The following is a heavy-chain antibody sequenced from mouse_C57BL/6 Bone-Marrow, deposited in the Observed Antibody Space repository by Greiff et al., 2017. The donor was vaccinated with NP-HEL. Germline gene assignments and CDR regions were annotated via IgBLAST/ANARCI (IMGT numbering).Heavy chain of an antibody. V-gene: IGHV5-9*01. D-gene: IGHD1-2*01. CDR2: ISGGGGNT. J-gene: IGHJ1*03. CDR3: ARRGIMSYWYFDV. CDR1: GFTFSSYT. Sequence: EVKLLESGGGLVKPGGSLKLSCAASGFTFSSYTMSWVRQTPEKRLEWVATISGGGGNTYYPDSVKGRFTISRDNAKNTLYLQMSSLRSEDTALYYCARRGIMSYWYFDVWGTGTTVTVSS.